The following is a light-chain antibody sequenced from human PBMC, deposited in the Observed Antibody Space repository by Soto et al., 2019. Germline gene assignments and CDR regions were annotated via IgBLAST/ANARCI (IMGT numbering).Light chain of an antibody. V-gene: IGLV2-14*01. CDR3: SSYTSSSNPYV. CDR2: DVS. J-gene: IGLJ1*01. CDR1: SSDVGGYNY. Sequence: QSALTQPASVSGAPGQSITISCPGNSSDVGGYNYVSWYQQHPGKAPKLIIYDVSNRPSGVSNRFSGSKSGNTASLTISGLQAEDEADYYCSSYTSSSNPYVFGTGTKVTVL.